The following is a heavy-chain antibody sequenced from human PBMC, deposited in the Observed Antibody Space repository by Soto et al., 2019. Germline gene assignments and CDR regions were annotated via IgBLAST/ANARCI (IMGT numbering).Heavy chain of an antibody. CDR3: ASPVSTNIAAATY. J-gene: IGHJ4*02. Sequence: GESLKISCKGSGYSFTSYWIGWVRQMPGKGLEWMGIIYPGDSDTRYSPSFQGQVTISADKSISTAYLQWSSLKASDTAMYYCASPVSTNIAAATYWGQGTLVTVSS. D-gene: IGHD6-13*01. CDR1: GYSFTSYW. CDR2: IYPGDSDT. V-gene: IGHV5-51*01.